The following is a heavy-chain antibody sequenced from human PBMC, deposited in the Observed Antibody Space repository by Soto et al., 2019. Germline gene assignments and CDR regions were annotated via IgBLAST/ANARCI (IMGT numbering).Heavy chain of an antibody. V-gene: IGHV1-18*01. CDR2: ISAYNGNT. J-gene: IGHJ5*02. CDR1: GYTFTSYG. D-gene: IGHD3-22*01. CDR3: ARGKDYYDSSGYYYWFDP. Sequence: ASVKVSCKASGYTFTSYGIGWVRQAPGQGLEWMGWISAYNGNTNYAQKLQGRVTMTTDTSTSTAYMELRSLRSDDTAVYYCARGKDYYDSSGYYYWFDPWGQGTLVTVSS.